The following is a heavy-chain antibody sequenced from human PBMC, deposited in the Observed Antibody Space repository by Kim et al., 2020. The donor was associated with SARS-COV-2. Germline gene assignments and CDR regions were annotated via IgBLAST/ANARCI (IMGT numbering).Heavy chain of an antibody. V-gene: IGHV1-3*01. CDR2: INAGNGNT. J-gene: IGHJ5*02. D-gene: IGHD1-1*01. CDR1: GYTFTSYA. Sequence: ASVKVSCKASGYTFTSYAMHWVRQAPGQRLEWMGWINAGNGNTRYSQKVQGRVTITRDTSASTAYMELSSLRSEDTAVYYCAGDWEAASGTWWSDPWGQGTLVTVSS. CDR3: AGDWEAASGTWWSDP.